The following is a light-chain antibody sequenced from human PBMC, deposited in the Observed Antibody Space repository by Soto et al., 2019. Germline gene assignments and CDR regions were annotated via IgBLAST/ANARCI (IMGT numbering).Light chain of an antibody. V-gene: IGLV2-14*01. CDR1: SSDVGGYNY. CDR2: EVS. CDR3: SFKKSNSPLV. J-gene: IGLJ2*01. Sequence: QSALTQPASVSGSPGQSITISCTGTSSDVGGYNYVSWYQQHPGKAPKLMIYEVSNRPSGVSNRFSGSKSGNTASLTISGLQAEDEGDYYLSFKKSNSPLVFGGGTKVTVL.